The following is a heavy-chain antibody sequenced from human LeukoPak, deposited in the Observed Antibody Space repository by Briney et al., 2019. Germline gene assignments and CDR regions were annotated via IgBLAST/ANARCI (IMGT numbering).Heavy chain of an antibody. J-gene: IGHJ4*02. Sequence: GGSLRLSCAASGFPFSSYAMSWVRQAPGKGLEWVSGVSGSGGSTYYADSVKGRFTISRDNSKNTVYLQMNSLRAEDTALYYCAKGIAAVRPSFDYWGQGTLVTVSS. CDR1: GFPFSSYA. CDR2: VSGSGGST. CDR3: AKGIAAVRPSFDY. V-gene: IGHV3-23*01. D-gene: IGHD6-13*01.